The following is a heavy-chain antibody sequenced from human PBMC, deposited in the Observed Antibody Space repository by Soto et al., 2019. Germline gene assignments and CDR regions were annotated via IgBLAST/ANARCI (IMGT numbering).Heavy chain of an antibody. Sequence: SGPTLVNPTETLTLTCTFSGFSLTSPGMCVSWIRQSPGKALEWLALIERDDDDKYYSTSLKTRLTISKDTRKNQGVLTMANKEPADTATYYCARSIRGPRRFNGMDVWGQGTTVTVSS. CDR1: GFSLTSPGMC. V-gene: IGHV2-70*13. CDR2: IERDDDDK. CDR3: ARSIRGPRRFNGMDV. J-gene: IGHJ6*02. D-gene: IGHD1-20*01.